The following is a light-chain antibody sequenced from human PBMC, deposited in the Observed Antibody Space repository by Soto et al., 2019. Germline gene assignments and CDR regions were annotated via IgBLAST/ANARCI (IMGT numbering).Light chain of an antibody. CDR2: AAS. CDR3: QKYYSAPWT. V-gene: IGKV1-27*01. J-gene: IGKJ1*01. Sequence: DIQMTQSPSSLSASVRDRVTITCRVSQGISNYLAWYQQKPGKVPKLLIYAASTLQSGVPSRFSGSGSGTDFTLTISSLQPEDVATYYCQKYYSAPWTFGQGTKVEIK. CDR1: QGISNY.